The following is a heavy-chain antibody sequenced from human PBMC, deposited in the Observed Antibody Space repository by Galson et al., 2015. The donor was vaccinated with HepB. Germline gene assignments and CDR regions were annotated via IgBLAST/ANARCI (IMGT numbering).Heavy chain of an antibody. J-gene: IGHJ4*02. CDR2: INPTSGST. CDR1: GYTFTSYF. D-gene: IGHD5-24*01. V-gene: IGHV1-46*03. Sequence: SVKVSCKASGYTFTSYFMHWVRQAPGQGLEWLGMINPTSGSTNYAQKFQGRVTVTRDTSTSTVYMELSSLRSEDAALYYCAREGRDGYYYDYWGQGTLVTVSS. CDR3: AREGRDGYYYDY.